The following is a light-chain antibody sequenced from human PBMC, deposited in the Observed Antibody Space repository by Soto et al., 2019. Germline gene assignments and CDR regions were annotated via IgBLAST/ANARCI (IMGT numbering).Light chain of an antibody. CDR1: QSISSW. J-gene: IGKJ1*01. V-gene: IGKV1-5*03. Sequence: DIQMTQSPSTLSASVGDRVTITCRASQSISSWLAWYQQKPGKAPNLLIYKASSLEGGVPSRFSGSGSGTEFTLTISSLQPDDFATYYCQQYYSYPWTFGQGTKVDIK. CDR2: KAS. CDR3: QQYYSYPWT.